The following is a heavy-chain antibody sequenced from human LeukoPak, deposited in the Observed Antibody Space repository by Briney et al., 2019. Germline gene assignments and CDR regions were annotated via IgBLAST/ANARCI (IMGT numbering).Heavy chain of an antibody. D-gene: IGHD3-10*01. V-gene: IGHV1-2*02. J-gene: IGHJ4*02. Sequence: ASVKVSCKASGYTFSGYYMHWVRQAPGQGLEWMGWINPNSGGTDYAQKFQGRVTMTRDTSISTAYMELSRLRSDDTAEYYCASGDRVTMLRGGNIGYFDYWGQGTLVTVSS. CDR1: GYTFSGYY. CDR3: ASGDRVTMLRGGNIGYFDY. CDR2: INPNSGGT.